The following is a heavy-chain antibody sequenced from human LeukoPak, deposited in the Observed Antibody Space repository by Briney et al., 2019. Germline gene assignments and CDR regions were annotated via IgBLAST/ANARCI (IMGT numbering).Heavy chain of an antibody. J-gene: IGHJ3*02. CDR1: GGSFNNYY. Sequence: PSETLSLSCTVSGGSFNNYYWSWIRQPAGKGLEWMGRIYTLGSTTYNPSINSRVTMSVDTSKTQFSLKLSSVTAADTAVYYCARGRYCIADICSGGEAFDISGQGTMVSVSS. V-gene: IGHV4-4*07. CDR3: ARGRYCIADICSGGEAFDI. D-gene: IGHD2-15*01. CDR2: IYTLGST.